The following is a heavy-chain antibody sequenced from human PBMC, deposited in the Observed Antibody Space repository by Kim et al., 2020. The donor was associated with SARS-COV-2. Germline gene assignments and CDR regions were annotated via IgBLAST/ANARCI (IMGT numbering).Heavy chain of an antibody. CDR2: IYYSGST. CDR1: SGSIGSYY. V-gene: IGHV4-59*13. D-gene: IGHD1-26*01. CDR3: ARVSREGVFDY. Sequence: SETLSLTCTVSSGSIGSYYWSWIRQPPGKGLEWIGYIYYSGSTNYNPSLKSRVTISVDTSKNQFSLKLSSVTAADTAVYYCARVSREGVFDYWGQGTLVTVSS. J-gene: IGHJ4*02.